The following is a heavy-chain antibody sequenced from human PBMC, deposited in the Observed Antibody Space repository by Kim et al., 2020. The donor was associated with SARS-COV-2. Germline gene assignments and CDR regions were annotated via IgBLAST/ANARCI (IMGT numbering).Heavy chain of an antibody. D-gene: IGHD2-21*02. CDR3: ARGAYCGGDCLLYYFDY. J-gene: IGHJ4*02. Sequence: SETLSLTCTVSGGSISSGGYYWSWIRQHPGKGLEWIGYIYYSGSTYYNPSLKSRVTISVDTSKNQFSLKLSSVTAADTAVYYCARGAYCGGDCLLYYFDYWGQGTLVTVSS. V-gene: IGHV4-31*03. CDR1: GGSISSGGYY. CDR2: IYYSGST.